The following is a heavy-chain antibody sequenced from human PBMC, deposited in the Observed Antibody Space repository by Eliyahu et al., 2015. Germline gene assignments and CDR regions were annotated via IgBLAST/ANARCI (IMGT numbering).Heavy chain of an antibody. J-gene: IGHJ4*02. CDR3: ARMVTYGESRNFDY. CDR2: IDWDDDK. V-gene: IGHV2-70*15. D-gene: IGHD4-17*01. CDR1: GFSLSTSGMC. Sequence: QVTLRESGPALVKPTQTLTLTCTFSGFSLSTSGMCVXWIRQPPGKALEWLARIDWDDDKYYSTSLKTRLTISRDTSKNQVVLTMTNMDPVDTATYYCARMVTYGESRNFDYWGQGTLVTVSS.